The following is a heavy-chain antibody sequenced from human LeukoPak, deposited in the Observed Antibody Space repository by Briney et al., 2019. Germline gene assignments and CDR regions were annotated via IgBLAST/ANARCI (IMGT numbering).Heavy chain of an antibody. D-gene: IGHD6-6*01. CDR1: GFTFSSYW. J-gene: IGHJ4*02. CDR2: IKQDGSDT. CDR3: ARGAYDSSSDH. Sequence: GGSLRLSCSASGFTFSSYWIVWARQAPGKGLQLVASIKQDGSDTFHVYSVKCRFTISRDNPKNSLYLQMNSLRVEDTAVYYCARGAYDSSSDHWGQGTLVTVCS. V-gene: IGHV3-7*05.